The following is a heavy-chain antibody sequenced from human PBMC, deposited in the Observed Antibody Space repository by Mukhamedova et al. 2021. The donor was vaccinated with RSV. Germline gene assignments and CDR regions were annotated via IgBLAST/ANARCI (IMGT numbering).Heavy chain of an antibody. D-gene: IGHD4-11*01. V-gene: IGHV3-53*01. CDR3: AKDRLRDGFYSTDY. CDR2: IHGSGKG. Sequence: VRQSPGKGLEWVSCIHGSGKGFYADSVKGRFIISRDSSMSTVSLQMNNLRVDDAGVYFCAKDRLRDGFYSTDYWGPGTVVTV. J-gene: IGHJ4*02.